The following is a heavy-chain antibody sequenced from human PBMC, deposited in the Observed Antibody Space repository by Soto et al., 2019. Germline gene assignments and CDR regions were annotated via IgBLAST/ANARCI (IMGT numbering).Heavy chain of an antibody. CDR2: IIPIFGTA. V-gene: IGHV1-69*13. Sequence: ASVKVSCKASGGTFSSYAISWVRQAPGQGLEWMGGIIPIFGTANYAQKFQGRVTITADESTSTAYMELSSLRSEDTAVYYCARDRGGYYDSSGYLGSAFDIWGQGTMVTVSS. D-gene: IGHD3-22*01. CDR3: ARDRGGYYDSSGYLGSAFDI. CDR1: GGTFSSYA. J-gene: IGHJ3*02.